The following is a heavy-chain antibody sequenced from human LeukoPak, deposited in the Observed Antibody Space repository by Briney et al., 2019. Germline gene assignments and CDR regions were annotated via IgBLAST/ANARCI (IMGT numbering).Heavy chain of an antibody. Sequence: PSETLSLTCTVSGGSISSYYWNWIRQPAGKGLEWIGRIYTSGSTNYNPSLKSRVTISVDTSKNQFSLKLSSVTAADTAVYYCARVCPLSSSWYWDYYYYYMDVWGKGTTVTVSS. CDR2: IYTSGST. J-gene: IGHJ6*03. CDR3: ARVCPLSSSWYWDYYYYYMDV. V-gene: IGHV4-4*07. D-gene: IGHD6-13*01. CDR1: GGSISSYY.